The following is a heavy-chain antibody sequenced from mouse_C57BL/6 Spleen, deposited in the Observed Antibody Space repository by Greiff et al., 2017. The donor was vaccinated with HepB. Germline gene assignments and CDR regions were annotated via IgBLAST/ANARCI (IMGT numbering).Heavy chain of an antibody. V-gene: IGHV1-53*01. CDR2: INPSNGGT. D-gene: IGHD2-4*01. J-gene: IGHJ4*01. CDR1: GYTFTSYW. Sequence: QVQLQQPGTELVKPGASVKLSCKVSGYTFTSYWMHWVKQRPGQGLEWIGNINPSNGGTNYNEKFKSKATLTVDKSSSTAYMQLSSLTSADSAVYYGATPIYYDPCYYAMDYWGQGTSVTVSS. CDR3: ATPIYYDPCYYAMDY.